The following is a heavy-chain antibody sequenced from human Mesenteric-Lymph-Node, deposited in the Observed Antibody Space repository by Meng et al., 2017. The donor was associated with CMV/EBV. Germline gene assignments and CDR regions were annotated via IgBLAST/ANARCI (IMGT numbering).Heavy chain of an antibody. CDR1: GDSVSSNCAA. V-gene: IGHV6-1*01. CDR3: ARGVYETSGLDY. Sequence: GDSVSSNCAAWNWIRQSQSGGLEWLGRTFYKSKWYNDYAVSVKSRISINPDTSKNQFSLQLNSVTPEDTAVYYCARGVYETSGLDYWGQGTLVTVSS. CDR2: TFYKSKWYN. J-gene: IGHJ4*02. D-gene: IGHD3-22*01.